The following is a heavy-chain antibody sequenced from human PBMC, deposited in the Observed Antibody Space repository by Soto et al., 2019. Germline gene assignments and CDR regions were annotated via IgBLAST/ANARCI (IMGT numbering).Heavy chain of an antibody. CDR3: ARGRLEYSSSFDP. J-gene: IGHJ5*02. CDR1: GYTLTSYG. V-gene: IGHV1-18*01. CDR2: ISAYNGNT. D-gene: IGHD6-6*01. Sequence: GASVKVSCKASGYTLTSYGISWVRQSPGQGLEWMGWISAYNGNTNYAQKLQGRATMTTDTSTSTAYMELRSLRSDDTAVYYCARGRLEYSSSFDPWGQRTLVTVSS.